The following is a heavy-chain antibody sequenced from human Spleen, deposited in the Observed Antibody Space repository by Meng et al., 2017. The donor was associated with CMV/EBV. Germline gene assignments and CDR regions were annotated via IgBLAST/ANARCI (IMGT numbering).Heavy chain of an antibody. J-gene: IGHJ4*02. CDR3: ARALLWFGELNDY. Sequence: QVDLRQGGPGLSKPLESPSLAGAVYGGYFSGYYWSWIRQTPGKGLEWIGEINHSGSTNYNPSLKSRVTISVDTSKNQFSLKLSSVTAADTAVYYCARALLWFGELNDYWGQGTLVTVSS. V-gene: IGHV4-34*02. CDR1: GGYFSGYY. CDR2: INHSGST. D-gene: IGHD3-10*01.